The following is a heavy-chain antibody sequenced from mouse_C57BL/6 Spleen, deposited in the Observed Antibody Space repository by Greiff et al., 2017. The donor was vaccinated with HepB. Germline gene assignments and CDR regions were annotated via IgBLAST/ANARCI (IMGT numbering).Heavy chain of an antibody. Sequence: VQLQESGPGLVAPSQSLSITCTVSGFSLTSYAISWVRQPPGKGLEWLGVIWTGGGTNYNSALKSRLSISKDNSKSQVFLKMNSLQTDDTARYYCARHYYGSSPDYFDYWGQGTTLTVSS. CDR1: GFSLTSYA. V-gene: IGHV2-9-1*01. CDR2: IWTGGGT. D-gene: IGHD1-1*01. J-gene: IGHJ2*01. CDR3: ARHYYGSSPDYFDY.